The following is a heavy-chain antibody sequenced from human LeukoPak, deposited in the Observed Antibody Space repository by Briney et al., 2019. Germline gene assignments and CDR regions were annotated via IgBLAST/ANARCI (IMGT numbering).Heavy chain of an antibody. D-gene: IGHD1-26*01. CDR1: GFTFSSYW. J-gene: IGHJ6*03. CDR2: INSDGSST. Sequence: GGSLRLSCAASGFTFSSYWMHWVRQAPGKGLVWVSRINSDGSSTSYADSVKGRFTISRDNAKNSLYLQMNSLRAEDTAVYYCAGYGGSYPYYMDVWGKGTTVTISS. V-gene: IGHV3-74*01. CDR3: AGYGGSYPYYMDV.